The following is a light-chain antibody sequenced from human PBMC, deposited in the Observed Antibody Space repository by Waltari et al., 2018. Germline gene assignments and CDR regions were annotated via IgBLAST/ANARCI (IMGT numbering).Light chain of an antibody. V-gene: IGLV1-47*01. J-gene: IGLJ3*02. CDR2: KDD. CDR3: AAWDDSLSGRV. CDR1: SSNIGANS. Sequence: QSVLTQPPSASGTPGLRVSISCSGSSSNIGANSVYWYQQLPGAAPKLPIIKDDQRPAGSPDRFSGSKSGTSASLAISGLRSADEADYYCAAWDDSLSGRVFGGGTKLTVL.